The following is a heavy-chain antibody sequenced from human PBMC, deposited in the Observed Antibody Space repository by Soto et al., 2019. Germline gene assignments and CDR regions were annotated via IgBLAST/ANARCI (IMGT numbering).Heavy chain of an antibody. J-gene: IGHJ4*02. D-gene: IGHD3-10*01. Sequence: GASVKVSCKASGYTFTGYYMHWVRQAPGQGLEWMGWINLNSGGTNYAQKFQGWVTMTRDTSISTAYMELSRLRSDDTAVYYCARATYYYGSGSYQSFDYCGQGTLVTVSS. CDR2: INLNSGGT. V-gene: IGHV1-2*04. CDR1: GYTFTGYY. CDR3: ARATYYYGSGSYQSFDY.